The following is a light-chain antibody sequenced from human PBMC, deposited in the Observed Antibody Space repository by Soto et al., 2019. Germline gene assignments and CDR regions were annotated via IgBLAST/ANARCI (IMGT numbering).Light chain of an antibody. J-gene: IGKJ2*01. CDR3: QQSYSTPHT. Sequence: DIQLTQSPSSLSASVGDRVTITCRASQSITSDLNWYQQKPGKVPKLLIYAASSLQTGVPSRFSGSGSGTDFTLTITSLQPEDSATYYCQQSYSTPHTFGQGTKLDIK. V-gene: IGKV1-39*01. CDR1: QSITSD. CDR2: AAS.